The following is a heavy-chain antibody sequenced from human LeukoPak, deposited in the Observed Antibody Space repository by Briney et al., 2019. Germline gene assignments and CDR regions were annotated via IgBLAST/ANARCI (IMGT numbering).Heavy chain of an antibody. J-gene: IGHJ4*02. V-gene: IGHV4-39*07. CDR3: ARGVAVVVAATPPRVFDFDY. CDR1: GESISGFC. D-gene: IGHD2-15*01. Sequence: PSETLSLTCTVSGESISGFCWTWIRQPPGKGLEWIGSIYYSGSTYYNPSLKSRVTISVDTSKNQFSLKLSSVTSADTAVYYCARGVAVVVAATPPRVFDFDYWGQGTLVTVSS. CDR2: IYYSGST.